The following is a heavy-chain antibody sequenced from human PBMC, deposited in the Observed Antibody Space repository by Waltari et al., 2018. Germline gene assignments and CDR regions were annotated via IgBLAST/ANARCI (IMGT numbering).Heavy chain of an antibody. Sequence: QVQLVQSGAEVKKPGASVKVSCKASGYTFTGYYMHWVRQAPGQGLEWMGWINPNSGGTNYAQKFQGRVTMTRDTSISTAYMELSRLRSDDTAVYYCARASTMIVVVGDDAFDIWGQGTMFTVSS. CDR2: INPNSGGT. D-gene: IGHD3-22*01. CDR3: ARASTMIVVVGDDAFDI. V-gene: IGHV1-2*02. CDR1: GYTFTGYY. J-gene: IGHJ3*02.